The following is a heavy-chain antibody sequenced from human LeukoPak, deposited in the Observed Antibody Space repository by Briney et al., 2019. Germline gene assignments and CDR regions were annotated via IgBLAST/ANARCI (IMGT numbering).Heavy chain of an antibody. V-gene: IGHV3-48*01. J-gene: IGHJ4*02. CDR2: ISSGSSTI. CDR3: ARYCSSASCYRGFDY. CDR1: GFTFSSYS. D-gene: IGHD2-2*02. Sequence: PGGSLRLSCAASGFTFSSYSMNWVRQAPGKGLEWVSYISSGSSTIYYADSLKGRFTISRDNAKNSLDLQMNSLRAEDTAVYYCARYCSSASCYRGFDYWGQGTLLTVSS.